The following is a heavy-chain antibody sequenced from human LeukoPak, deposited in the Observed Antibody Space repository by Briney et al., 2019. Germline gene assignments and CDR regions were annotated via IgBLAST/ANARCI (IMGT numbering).Heavy chain of an antibody. Sequence: GGSLRLSCAASGFTFSDYGMHWVRQAPGKGLEWVAFIRYDGSNKYYADSVKGRFTISRDNSKNTLSLQMNSLRAEDTAIYYCAKGGGGYDLFDYWGQGTLVTVSS. V-gene: IGHV3-30*02. CDR1: GFTFSDYG. D-gene: IGHD5-12*01. CDR2: IRYDGSNK. CDR3: AKGGGGYDLFDY. J-gene: IGHJ4*02.